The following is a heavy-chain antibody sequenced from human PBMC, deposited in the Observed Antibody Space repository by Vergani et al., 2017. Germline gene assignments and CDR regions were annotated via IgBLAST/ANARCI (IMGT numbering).Heavy chain of an antibody. V-gene: IGHV3-23*01. CDR3: AKDPRLRYFDGPSYFDY. D-gene: IGHD3-9*01. CDR2: ISGSGGST. CDR1: GFTFSSYA. J-gene: IGHJ4*02. Sequence: EVQLLESGGGLVQPGGSLRLSCAASGFTFSSYAMSWVRQAPGKGLEWVSAISGSGGSTYYADSVKGRFTISRDNSKNTLYLQMNSLRAEDTAVYYCAKDPRLRYFDGPSYFDYWGQGTLVTVSS.